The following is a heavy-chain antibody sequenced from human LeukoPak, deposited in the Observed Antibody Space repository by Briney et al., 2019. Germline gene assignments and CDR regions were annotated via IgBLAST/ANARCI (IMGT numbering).Heavy chain of an antibody. CDR3: TRGLGEHGGVSDR. D-gene: IGHD3-16*01. Sequence: PGGSLRLSCAASRFIFTSNRMNWVRQAPGKGLEWVANIKHDGSEQIYVDSVKGRFTISRDSAKDSVYLQMNSLRAEDTAVYYCTRGLGEHGGVSDRWGQGTLVIVS. V-gene: IGHV3-7*01. CDR2: IKHDGSEQ. CDR1: RFIFTSNR. J-gene: IGHJ5*02.